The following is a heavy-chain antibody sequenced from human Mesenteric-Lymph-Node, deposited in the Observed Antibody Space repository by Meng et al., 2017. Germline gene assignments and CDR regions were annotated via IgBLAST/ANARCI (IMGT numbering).Heavy chain of an antibody. D-gene: IGHD6-19*01. CDR1: GDSVSSNSAA. V-gene: IGHV6-1*01. J-gene: IGHJ4*02. CDR2: TYYRSKWYN. CDR3: ARGSGYSSGWYFLAYFDY. Sequence: SQTRSLTGAISGDSVSSNSAAWNWIRQSPSRGLEWLGRTYYRSKWYNDYAVSVKSRITINPDTSKNQFSLQLNSVTPEDTAVYYCARGSGYSSGWYFLAYFDYWGQGTLVTVSS.